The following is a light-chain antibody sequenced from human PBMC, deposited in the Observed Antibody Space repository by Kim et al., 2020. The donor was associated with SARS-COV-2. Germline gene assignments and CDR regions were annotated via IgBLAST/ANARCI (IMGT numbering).Light chain of an antibody. CDR2: DVT. V-gene: IGLV2-11*01. CDR3: CSYAGSYHYV. CDR1: SSDVGAYDY. Sequence: SALTQPRSVSGSPGQSVTISCTGTSSDVGAYDYVSWYQHHPGKAPKLMIYDVTKRPSGVPDRFSGSKSGNTASLTISGLQADDEADYYCCSYAGSYHYVFGTGTKVTVL. J-gene: IGLJ1*01.